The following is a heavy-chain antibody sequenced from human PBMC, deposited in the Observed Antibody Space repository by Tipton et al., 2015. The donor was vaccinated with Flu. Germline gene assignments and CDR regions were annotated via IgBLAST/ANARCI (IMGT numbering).Heavy chain of an antibody. CDR2: IYTSGIT. CDR1: GGSLSSFY. V-gene: IGHV4-4*07. Sequence: GGSLSSFYWTWIRQPAGKGLEWIGRIYTSGITKYNPSLKSRVTMSVDTSKNQFSLSLSSVTAADTAVYYCARGSGSGTFVIFDYWGQGTLVAVSS. D-gene: IGHD3-10*01. CDR3: ARGSGSGTFVIFDY. J-gene: IGHJ4*02.